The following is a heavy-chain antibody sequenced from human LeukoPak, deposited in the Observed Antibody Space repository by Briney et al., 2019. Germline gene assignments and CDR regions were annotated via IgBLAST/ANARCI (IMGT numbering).Heavy chain of an antibody. Sequence: GGSLRLSCAASGFIFNKYAMSWVRQAPGKGLQWVSAISSSGGDTYYADSVKGRFTISRDNSKNTLYLQMNSLRAEDTAVYYCAKGTIAARPDDHWGQGTLVTVSS. CDR2: ISSSGGDT. V-gene: IGHV3-23*01. CDR3: AKGTIAARPDDH. D-gene: IGHD6-6*01. CDR1: GFIFNKYA. J-gene: IGHJ4*02.